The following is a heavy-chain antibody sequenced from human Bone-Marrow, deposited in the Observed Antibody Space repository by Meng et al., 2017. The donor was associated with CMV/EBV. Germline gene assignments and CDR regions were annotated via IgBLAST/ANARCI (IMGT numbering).Heavy chain of an antibody. J-gene: IGHJ4*02. CDR2: MNPNSGNT. CDR1: GYTFTSYD. V-gene: IGHV1-8*01. CDR3: ARTYLLRFLEWSLFLGY. D-gene: IGHD3-3*01. Sequence: ASEKVSCKASGYTFTSYDINWVRQATGQGLEWMGWMNPNSGNTGYAQKFQGRVTMTRNTSISTAYMELSSLRSEDTAVYYCARTYLLRFLEWSLFLGYWGQGTLVTVSS.